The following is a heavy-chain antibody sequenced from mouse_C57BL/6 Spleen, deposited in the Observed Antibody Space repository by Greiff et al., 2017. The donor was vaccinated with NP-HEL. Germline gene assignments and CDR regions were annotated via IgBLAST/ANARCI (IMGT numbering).Heavy chain of an antibody. J-gene: IGHJ3*01. CDR2: INPSSGYT. CDR1: GYTFTSYT. D-gene: IGHD1-1*01. V-gene: IGHV1-4*01. Sequence: VQLQQSGAELARPGASVKMSCKASGYTFTSYTMHWVKQRPGQGLEWIGYINPSSGYTKYNQKFKDKATLTADKSSSTAYMQLSSLTSEDSAVYYCANYYGSSYDWFAYWGQGTLVTVSA. CDR3: ANYYGSSYDWFAY.